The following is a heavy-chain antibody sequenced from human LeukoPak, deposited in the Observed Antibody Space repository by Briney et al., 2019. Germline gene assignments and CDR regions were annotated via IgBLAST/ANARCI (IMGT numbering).Heavy chain of an antibody. CDR2: ISYDGSNK. CDR1: GFTFSSYG. J-gene: IGHJ6*02. Sequence: PGGSLRLSCAASGFTFSSYGMHWVRQAPGKGLEWVAVISYDGSNKYYADSVKGRFTISRDNSKNTLYLQMNSLRAEDTAVYYCAGNYYYYYGMDVWGQGTMVTVSS. CDR3: AGNYYYYYGMDV. V-gene: IGHV3-30*03.